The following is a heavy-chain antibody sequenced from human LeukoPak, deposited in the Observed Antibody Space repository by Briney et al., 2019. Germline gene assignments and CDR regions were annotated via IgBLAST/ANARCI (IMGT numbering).Heavy chain of an antibody. V-gene: IGHV4-34*01. CDR2: INHSGST. D-gene: IGHD6-19*01. CDR1: GGSFSGYY. J-gene: IGHJ4*02. Sequence: PSETLSLTCAVYGGSFSGYYWSWIRQPPGKGLEWIGEINHSGSTNYNPSLKSRVTISVDTSKNQFSLKLSSVTAADTAVYYCAREAGSGWYGGTRWEFDSWGQGTLVTVSS. CDR3: AREAGSGWYGGTRWEFDS.